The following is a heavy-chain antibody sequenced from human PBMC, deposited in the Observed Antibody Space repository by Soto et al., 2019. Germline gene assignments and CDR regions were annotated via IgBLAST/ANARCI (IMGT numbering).Heavy chain of an antibody. CDR1: GGTFRSYS. V-gene: IGHV1-69*10. J-gene: IGHJ6*02. CDR3: TIPVVVGYSANHHYYYALDV. D-gene: IGHD2-15*01. CDR2: IIPIFDIT. Sequence: SVKVSCKASGGTFRSYSISWVRQAPGQGLEWMGGIIPIFDITNYAQKFQGRVTITADKSTSTAYMELSSLRSDDTAVYYCTIPVVVGYSANHHYYYALDVWGQGTTVTVSS.